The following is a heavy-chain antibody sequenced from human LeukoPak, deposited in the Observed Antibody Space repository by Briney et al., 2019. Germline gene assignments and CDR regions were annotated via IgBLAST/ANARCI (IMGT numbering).Heavy chain of an antibody. Sequence: GGSLRLSCAASGFTFSSYAMSWVRQAPGKGLESVSAISGSGGSTYYADSVKGRFTISRDNSKNTLYLQMNSLRAEDTAVYYCAKVIVGATGRDYWGQGTLVTVSS. V-gene: IGHV3-23*01. CDR2: ISGSGGST. CDR3: AKVIVGATGRDY. J-gene: IGHJ4*02. CDR1: GFTFSSYA. D-gene: IGHD1-26*01.